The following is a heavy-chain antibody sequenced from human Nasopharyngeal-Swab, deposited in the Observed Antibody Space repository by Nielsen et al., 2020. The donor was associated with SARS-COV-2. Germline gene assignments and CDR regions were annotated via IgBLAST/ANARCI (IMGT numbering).Heavy chain of an antibody. CDR1: GFTVSSNY. V-gene: IGHV3-66*01. CDR3: ARGDYDYVWGSYQKTN. Sequence: GGSLRLSCATSGFTVSSNYMSWVRQAPGKGLEWVSVIYSGGSTYYADSVKGRFTISRDNSKNTLYLQMNSLRTEDTAVYYCARGDYDYVWGSYQKTNWGQGTLVTVSS. D-gene: IGHD3-16*01. CDR2: IYSGGST. J-gene: IGHJ4*02.